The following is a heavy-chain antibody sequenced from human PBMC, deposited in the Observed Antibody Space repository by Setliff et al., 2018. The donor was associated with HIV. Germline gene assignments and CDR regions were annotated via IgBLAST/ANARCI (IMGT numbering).Heavy chain of an antibody. V-gene: IGHV4-31*03. CDR1: GGSISSGDYY. CDR2: MYYNGST. CDR3: ARDVRRNHCSSTSCYARDNWFDP. D-gene: IGHD2-2*01. J-gene: IGHJ5*02. Sequence: PSETLSLTCTVSGGSISSGDYYWSWIRQLPGKGLEWIGYMYYNGSTYSNPSLKSRVTVSQDTYKNQFSLKLSSVTAADTAVYYCARDVRRNHCSSTSCYARDNWFDPWGQGIQVTVSS.